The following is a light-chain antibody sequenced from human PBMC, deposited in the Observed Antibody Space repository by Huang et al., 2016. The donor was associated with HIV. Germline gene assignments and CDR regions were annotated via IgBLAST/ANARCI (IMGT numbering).Light chain of an antibody. CDR3: QQSYSTPLT. J-gene: IGKJ3*01. CDR1: QSISGY. V-gene: IGKV1-39*01. Sequence: DIQMTQSPSSLSASVGDRVIISCRASQSISGYLNWYQQKPGKAPKLLIYSTSSLQSGVPSRFSGSVAGTDFTLTISSLQPEDFATYYCQQSYSTPLTFGHGTKLDI. CDR2: STS.